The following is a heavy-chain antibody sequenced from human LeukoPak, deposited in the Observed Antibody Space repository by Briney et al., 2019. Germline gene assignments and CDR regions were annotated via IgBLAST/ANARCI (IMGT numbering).Heavy chain of an antibody. D-gene: IGHD6-19*01. CDR1: GYSISSGYY. J-gene: IGHJ5*02. CDR2: IYHSGST. Sequence: SETLSLTCTVSGYSISSGYYWGWIRQPPGKRLEWIGSIYHSGSTYYNPSLKSRVTISVDTSKNQFSLKLSSVTAADTAVYYCARGAVAGLNWFDPWGQGTLVTVSS. V-gene: IGHV4-38-2*02. CDR3: ARGAVAGLNWFDP.